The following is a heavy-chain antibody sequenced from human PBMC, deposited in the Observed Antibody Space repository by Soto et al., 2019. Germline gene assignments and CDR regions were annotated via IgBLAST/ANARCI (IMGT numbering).Heavy chain of an antibody. Sequence: QVQLVQSGAEVKKPGSSVKVSCKASGGTFSSYAISWVRQAPGQGLEWMGGIIPIFGTANYAQKFQGRVTITADESTSTAYMELSSLRSEDTAVYYCANNYYESSGYYDYGMDVWGQGTTVTVSS. J-gene: IGHJ6*02. CDR2: IIPIFGTA. D-gene: IGHD3-22*01. CDR3: ANNYYESSGYYDYGMDV. CDR1: GGTFSSYA. V-gene: IGHV1-69*01.